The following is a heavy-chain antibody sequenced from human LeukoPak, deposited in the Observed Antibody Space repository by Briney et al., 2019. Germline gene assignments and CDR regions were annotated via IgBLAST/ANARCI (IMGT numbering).Heavy chain of an antibody. CDR1: GGSISSSNW. CDR2: IYHSGST. Sequence: SGTLSLTCAVSGGSISSSNWWSWVRQPPGKGLEWIGEIYHSGSTNYNPSLKSRVTISVDRSKNQFSLKLSSVTAADTAVYYCARTTLRNFDWSPDAFDIWGQGTMVTVSS. CDR3: ARTTLRNFDWSPDAFDI. V-gene: IGHV4-4*02. J-gene: IGHJ3*02. D-gene: IGHD3-9*01.